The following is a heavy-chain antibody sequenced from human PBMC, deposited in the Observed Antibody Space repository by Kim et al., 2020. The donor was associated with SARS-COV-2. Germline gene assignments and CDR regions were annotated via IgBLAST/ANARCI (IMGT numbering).Heavy chain of an antibody. V-gene: IGHV4-31*03. CDR2: IYYSGST. CDR1: GGSISSGGYY. J-gene: IGHJ5*02. D-gene: IGHD6-19*01. Sequence: SETLSLTCTVSGGSISSGGYYWSWIRQHPGKGLEWIGYIYYSGSTYYNPSLKSRVTISVDTSKNQFSLKLSSVTAADTAVYYCARDQGWGAVAEGWFDPWGQGTLVTVSS. CDR3: ARDQGWGAVAEGWFDP.